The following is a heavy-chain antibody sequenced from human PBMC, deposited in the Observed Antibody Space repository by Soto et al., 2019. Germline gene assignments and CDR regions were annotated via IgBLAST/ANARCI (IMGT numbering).Heavy chain of an antibody. D-gene: IGHD3-10*01. Sequence: GGSLRLSCAASGFTFSSYGMHWVRQAPGKGLEWVAVIWYDGSNKYYADSVKGRFTISRDNSKNTLYLQMNSLRAEDTAVYYCAIEDDYRSGRDWGQGTLVTVSS. CDR1: GFTFSSYG. CDR3: AIEDDYRSGRD. V-gene: IGHV3-33*01. J-gene: IGHJ4*02. CDR2: IWYDGSNK.